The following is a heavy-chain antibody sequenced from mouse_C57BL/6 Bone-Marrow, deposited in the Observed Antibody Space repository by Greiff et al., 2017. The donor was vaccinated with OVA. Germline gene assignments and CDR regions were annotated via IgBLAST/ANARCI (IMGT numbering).Heavy chain of an antibody. CDR1: GYTFTSYW. Sequence: QVQLKQPGAELVKPGASVKLSCKASGYTFTSYWMHWVKQRPGRGLEWIGRIDPNGGCTQYNEKFKGKATLTVDKPSSTAYMQLSSLKSEDSAVYYWARWRRRRGAGAMDYWGQGTSVTVSS. D-gene: IGHD2-12*01. CDR2: IDPNGGCT. J-gene: IGHJ4*01. V-gene: IGHV1-72*01. CDR3: ARWRRRRGAGAMDY.